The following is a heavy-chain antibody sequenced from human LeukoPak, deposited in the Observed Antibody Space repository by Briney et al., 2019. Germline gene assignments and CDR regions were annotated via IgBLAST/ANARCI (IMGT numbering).Heavy chain of an antibody. V-gene: IGHV3-11*04. CDR1: GLTFSDYY. CDR3: ARGGYYGSGSYYYAPYYFDY. Sequence: GGSLRLSCAASGLTFSDYYMSWIRQAPGKGLEWVSYISRSGSTIYYADSVKGRFTISRANGKNSLYLQMNSVRAEDTAVYYCARGGYYGSGSYYYAPYYFDYWGQGTPVTVSS. CDR2: ISRSGSTI. D-gene: IGHD3-10*01. J-gene: IGHJ4*02.